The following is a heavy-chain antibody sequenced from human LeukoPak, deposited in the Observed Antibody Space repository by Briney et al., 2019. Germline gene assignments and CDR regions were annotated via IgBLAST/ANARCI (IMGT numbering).Heavy chain of an antibody. D-gene: IGHD1-26*01. CDR3: AKPSGSSIFDY. J-gene: IGHJ4*02. Sequence: PGGSLRLSCAASGFNFGGYAMSWVRQAPGKGLEWVSAISGSGGGKYYGDSVKGRFTISRDNSKNTLYLQMNSLRAEDTAVYYCAKPSGSSIFDYWGRGTLVTVSS. CDR1: GFNFGGYA. V-gene: IGHV3-23*01. CDR2: ISGSGGGK.